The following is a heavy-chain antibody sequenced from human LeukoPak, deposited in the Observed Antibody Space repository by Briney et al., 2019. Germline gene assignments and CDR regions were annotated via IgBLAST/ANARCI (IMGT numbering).Heavy chain of an antibody. CDR2: ISDRGDNT. J-gene: IGHJ4*02. Sequence: PGGSLRLSCAASGFTFSAYGMTWVRQAPGKGLEWVSHISDRGDNTYYADSVKGRFTISRDNSKNTLYLQMNSLRAEDTAVYYCATHLRLGELSLDYWGQGTLVTVSS. D-gene: IGHD3-16*02. CDR3: ATHLRLGELSLDY. CDR1: GFTFSAYG. V-gene: IGHV3-23*01.